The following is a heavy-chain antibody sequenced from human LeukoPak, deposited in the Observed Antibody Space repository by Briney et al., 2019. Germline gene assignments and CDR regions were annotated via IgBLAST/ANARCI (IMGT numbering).Heavy chain of an antibody. Sequence: PSETLSLTCTVSGYSISSGYYWGWIRQPPGKGLQWIGNIYHSGGTDYNPPLKSRVTISVETSKNQFSLKLSSVTAADTAVYYCARVNIGGSNWFDPWGQGTLATVSS. D-gene: IGHD3-10*01. CDR2: IYHSGGT. V-gene: IGHV4-38-2*02. CDR3: ARVNIGGSNWFDP. CDR1: GYSISSGYY. J-gene: IGHJ5*02.